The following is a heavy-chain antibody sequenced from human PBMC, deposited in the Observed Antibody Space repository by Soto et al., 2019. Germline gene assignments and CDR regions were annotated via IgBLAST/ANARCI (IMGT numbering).Heavy chain of an antibody. CDR2: IIPMLDMS. CDR3: ATNYGSGSTHFDY. J-gene: IGHJ4*02. V-gene: IGHV1-69*02. Sequence: QVQLVQSGAEVKKPGSPVRVSCTASGDTFNFYTISWVRQVPGQGPELMGRIIPMLDMSNYAQKFQGRVTIMADKSTSTVYWNLSGLTSEDTAVYYCATNYGSGSTHFDYWGQGTLVTV. D-gene: IGHD3-10*01. CDR1: GDTFNFYT.